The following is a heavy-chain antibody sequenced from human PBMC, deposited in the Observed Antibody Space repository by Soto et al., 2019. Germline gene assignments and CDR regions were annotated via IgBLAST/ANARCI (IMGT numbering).Heavy chain of an antibody. Sequence: QVQLVQSGAEVKKPGSSVKVSCKASGGTFSSYTISWVRQAPGQGLEWMGRIIPILGIANYAQKFQGRVTITADKSTSTAYMELSSLRSEDTAVSYCARGWVETDYYYYYMDVWGKGTTVTVSS. D-gene: IGHD1-26*01. V-gene: IGHV1-69*02. CDR3: ARGWVETDYYYYYMDV. CDR1: GGTFSSYT. J-gene: IGHJ6*03. CDR2: IIPILGIA.